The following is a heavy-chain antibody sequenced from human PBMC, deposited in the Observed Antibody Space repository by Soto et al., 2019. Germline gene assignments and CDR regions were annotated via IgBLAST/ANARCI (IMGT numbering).Heavy chain of an antibody. CDR1: GYTFTSYA. D-gene: IGHD6-19*01. V-gene: IGHV1-3*01. CDR2: INPGNGNT. Sequence: GASVKVSCKASGYTFTSYAMHWVRQAPGQRLEWMGWINPGNGNTKYSQKFQGRVSITRDTSASTVYMELSSLRSEDTAVYYCARERTVAGNDYWGQGTLVTVSS. CDR3: ARERTVAGNDY. J-gene: IGHJ4*02.